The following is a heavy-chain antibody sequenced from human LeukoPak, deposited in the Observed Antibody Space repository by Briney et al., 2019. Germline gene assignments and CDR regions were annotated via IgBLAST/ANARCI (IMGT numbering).Heavy chain of an antibody. CDR3: ARHYSGSSGWYRYYYYYMDV. V-gene: IGHV4-34*01. D-gene: IGHD6-19*01. Sequence: SETLSLTCAVYGGSFSGYYWSWIRQPPGKGLEWIGEINHSGSTNYNPSLKSRVTISVDTSKNQFSLKLSSVTAADTAVYYCARHYSGSSGWYRYYYYYMDVWGKGTTVTISS. J-gene: IGHJ6*03. CDR1: GGSFSGYY. CDR2: INHSGST.